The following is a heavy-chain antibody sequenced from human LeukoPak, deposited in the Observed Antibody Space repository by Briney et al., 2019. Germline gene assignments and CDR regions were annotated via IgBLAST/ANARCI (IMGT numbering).Heavy chain of an antibody. CDR2: IYYSGST. Sequence: SETLSLTCTVSGGSISSSSYYWGWIRQPPGQGLKWIGSIYYSGSTYYNPSLKSRVTISVDTSKNQFSLKLSSVTAADTAVYYCARRSSGWYFLRAFDIWGQGTMVTVSS. CDR1: GGSISSSSYY. CDR3: ARRSSGWYFLRAFDI. D-gene: IGHD6-19*01. J-gene: IGHJ3*02. V-gene: IGHV4-39*07.